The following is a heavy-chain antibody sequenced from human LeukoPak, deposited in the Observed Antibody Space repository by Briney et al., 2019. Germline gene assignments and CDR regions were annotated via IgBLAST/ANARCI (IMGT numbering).Heavy chain of an antibody. D-gene: IGHD6-13*01. CDR2: INPNSGGT. Sequence: GASVKISCKASGYTFTGYYMHWVRQAPGQGLEWMGWINPNSGGTNYAQKFQGRVTMTRDTSISTAYMELSRLRSDDTAVCYCARSDIAAAGGNAFRTGDYWGQGTLVTVSS. J-gene: IGHJ4*02. CDR3: ARSDIAAAGGNAFRTGDY. CDR1: GYTFTGYY. V-gene: IGHV1-2*02.